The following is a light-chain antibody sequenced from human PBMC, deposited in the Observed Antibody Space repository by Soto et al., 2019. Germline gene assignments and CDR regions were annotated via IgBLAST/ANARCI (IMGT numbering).Light chain of an antibody. CDR1: QGIAPY. CDR2: ATS. V-gene: IGKV1-27*01. Sequence: DVQMTQSPSSLSAFVGDRVTITCRASQGIAPYLAWFQQKPGKVPKLLIYATSTLQSGVPSRLSGSGSGTDFTLTISSLQPEDVGTYYCQKYNSAPLTFGGGTKVDI. CDR3: QKYNSAPLT. J-gene: IGKJ4*01.